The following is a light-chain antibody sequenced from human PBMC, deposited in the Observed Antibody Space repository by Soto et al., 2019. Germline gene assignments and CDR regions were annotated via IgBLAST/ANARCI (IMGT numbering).Light chain of an antibody. J-gene: IGKJ3*01. V-gene: IGKV3-20*01. CDR2: GTS. Sequence: EIVLTQSPGTLSLSPVESATLSCRASQSISSSFFAWYQHKPGQAPRLLIYGTSNRATGIPDRFSGSGSGTDFTLTISRLEPEDFAVYYCQQYGSSPFTFGPGTKVDI. CDR1: QSISSSF. CDR3: QQYGSSPFT.